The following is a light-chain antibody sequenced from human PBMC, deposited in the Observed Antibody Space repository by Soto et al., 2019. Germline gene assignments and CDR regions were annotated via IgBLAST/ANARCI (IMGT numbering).Light chain of an antibody. Sequence: QSALTQPASVCGSPGQSITISCTGTSSDVGTYNYVSWYQHRPGKAPKLMIYDVSYRPSGVSNRFSGSKSANTASLTISGLQAEDEADYYCSSYTTSNTQVFGGGTKLTVL. V-gene: IGLV2-14*01. CDR1: SSDVGTYNY. J-gene: IGLJ3*02. CDR2: DVS. CDR3: SSYTTSNTQV.